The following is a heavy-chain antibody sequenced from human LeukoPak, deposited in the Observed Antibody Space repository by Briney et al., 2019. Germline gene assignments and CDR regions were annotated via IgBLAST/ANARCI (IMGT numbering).Heavy chain of an antibody. CDR1: GYTFTGYY. D-gene: IGHD6-13*01. Sequence: GASVKVSCKASGYTFTGYYIHWLRQAPGQGREWMGWINPNSGGTNYAQKFQGRVTMTTDTSISTASMEMSRMRSDDTAAYYCAREKSSSSWEGTPTYYMDVWGKGTTVTASS. J-gene: IGHJ6*03. CDR2: INPNSGGT. CDR3: AREKSSSSWEGTPTYYMDV. V-gene: IGHV1-2*02.